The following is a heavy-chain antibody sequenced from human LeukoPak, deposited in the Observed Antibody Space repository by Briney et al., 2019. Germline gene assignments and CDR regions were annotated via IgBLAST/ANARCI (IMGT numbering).Heavy chain of an antibody. CDR2: TYHSGST. V-gene: IGHV4-4*02. Sequence: SQTLSLTCAVSGGSISSSNWWSWAGHPPGKGLEWIGETYHSGSTNYNPSLKIRVTISVDKSKNQFSLKLSSVTAADTAVYYCARVLWFGESLGECWFDPWGQGTLVTVSS. CDR1: GGSISSSNW. CDR3: ARVLWFGESLGECWFDP. J-gene: IGHJ5*02. D-gene: IGHD3-10*01.